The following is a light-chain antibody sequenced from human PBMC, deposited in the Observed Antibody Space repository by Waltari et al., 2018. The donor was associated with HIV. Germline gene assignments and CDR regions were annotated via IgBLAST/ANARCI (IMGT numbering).Light chain of an antibody. Sequence: IVLRQSPGTLSLSPGDRATLSCRASQVVRNNFLGWYQQKPGQAPRLLISATSRRATGIPDRFSGSGSGTDFTLTISRLESEDFAVYYCQQYGDSFTFGPGTRVDIK. V-gene: IGKV3-20*01. CDR1: QVVRNNF. J-gene: IGKJ3*01. CDR2: ATS. CDR3: QQYGDSFT.